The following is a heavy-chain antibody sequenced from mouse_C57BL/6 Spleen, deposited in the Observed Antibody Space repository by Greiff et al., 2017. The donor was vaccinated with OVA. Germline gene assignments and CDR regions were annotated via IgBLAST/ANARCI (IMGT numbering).Heavy chain of an antibody. V-gene: IGHV1-80*01. CDR1: GYAFSSYW. Sequence: VQLQQSGAELVKPGASVKISCKASGYAFSSYWMNWVKQRPGKGLEWIGQIYPGDGDTNYNGKFKGKATLTADKSSSTAYMQLSSLTSEDSAVYFCAREGFYYGSRGAMDYWGQGTSVTVSS. CDR2: IYPGDGDT. D-gene: IGHD1-1*01. J-gene: IGHJ4*01. CDR3: AREGFYYGSRGAMDY.